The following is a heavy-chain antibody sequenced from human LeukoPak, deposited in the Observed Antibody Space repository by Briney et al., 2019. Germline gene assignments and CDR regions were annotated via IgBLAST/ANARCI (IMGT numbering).Heavy chain of an antibody. CDR2: IYHSGST. J-gene: IGHJ4*02. D-gene: IGHD6-19*01. CDR1: GGSISSSNW. Sequence: SETLSLTCAVSGGSISSSNWWSWVRQPPGKGLEWIGYIYHSGSTYYNPSLKSRVTISVDRSKNQFSLKLSSVTAADTAVYYCARGGYSSGWFGTTLDLDYWGQGTLVTVSS. V-gene: IGHV4-4*02. CDR3: ARGGYSSGWFGTTLDLDY.